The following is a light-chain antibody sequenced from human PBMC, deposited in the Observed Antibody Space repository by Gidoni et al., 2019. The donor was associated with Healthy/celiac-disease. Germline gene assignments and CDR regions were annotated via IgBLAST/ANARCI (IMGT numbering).Light chain of an antibody. J-gene: IGKJ2*01. Sequence: DIQITQSPSSLSASVGDRVTITCLASQSISSYLNWYQQKPGNAPKLLIYAASSLQSGVPSRFSGSGSGRDFALTISILQCEDFATYYCQQSYSTPYTFXEXTKLEIK. CDR1: QSISSY. CDR2: AAS. CDR3: QQSYSTPYT. V-gene: IGKV1-39*01.